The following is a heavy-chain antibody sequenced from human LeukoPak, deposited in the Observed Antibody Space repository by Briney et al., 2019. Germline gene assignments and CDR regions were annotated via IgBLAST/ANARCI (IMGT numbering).Heavy chain of an antibody. J-gene: IGHJ4*02. CDR3: ARDLGYYDSSGYTDY. V-gene: IGHV4-34*01. D-gene: IGHD3-22*01. CDR1: GGSLRNYY. Sequence: SETLSLTCAVYGGSLRNYYWNWIRQPPGKGLEWIGEIDHSGSTNYNPSLKSRVTISVDTSKNQFSLKLSSVTAADTAVYYCARDLGYYDSSGYTDYWGQGTLVTVSS. CDR2: IDHSGST.